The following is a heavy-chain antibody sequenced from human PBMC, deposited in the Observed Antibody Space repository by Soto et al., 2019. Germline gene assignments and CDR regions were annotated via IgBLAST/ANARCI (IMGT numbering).Heavy chain of an antibody. J-gene: IGHJ4*02. D-gene: IGHD2-8*01. CDR1: GFTFSSYW. CDR3: ARVPTGKYGVWNY. CDR2: INPGGSIT. V-gene: IGHV3-74*01. Sequence: EQLVESGGGLVQPGGSLRLSCAASGFTFSSYWMHWVRQAPGKGLVWVSRINPGGSITAYADSVKGRFTISRDNATNKLYLQMNTLRGDDTAVYYCARVPTGKYGVWNYWGQGTLVTVSS.